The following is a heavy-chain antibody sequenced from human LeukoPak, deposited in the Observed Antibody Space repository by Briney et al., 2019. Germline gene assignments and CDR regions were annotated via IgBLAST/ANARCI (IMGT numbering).Heavy chain of an antibody. J-gene: IGHJ5*02. Sequence: NASQTLSLTCTVSGGSISSGSYYWSWIRQPAGKGLEWIGRIYTCRSTNYNPSLNSRVTISVDTSKNQFSLKLSSVTAADTAVYYCARELSRYSYGLENWFDPWGQGTLVTVSS. CDR2: IYTCRST. V-gene: IGHV4-61*02. D-gene: IGHD5-18*01. CDR3: ARELSRYSYGLENWFDP. CDR1: GGSISSGSYY.